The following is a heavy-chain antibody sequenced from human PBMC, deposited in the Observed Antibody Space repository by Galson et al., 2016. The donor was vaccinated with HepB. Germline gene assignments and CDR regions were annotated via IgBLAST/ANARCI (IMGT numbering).Heavy chain of an antibody. CDR1: DGSLRDHY. CDR3: ARGRTVFDH. CDR2: INHKGET. D-gene: IGHD1-14*01. Sequence: SETLSLTCGVYDGSLRDHYWTWIRQAPGKGLEWIAEINHKGETNYSPSLKSRVTISVDTSKSQFSLRLNSVTPADRAVYYCARGRTVFDHWGRGTLVTISS. J-gene: IGHJ4*02. V-gene: IGHV4-34*01.